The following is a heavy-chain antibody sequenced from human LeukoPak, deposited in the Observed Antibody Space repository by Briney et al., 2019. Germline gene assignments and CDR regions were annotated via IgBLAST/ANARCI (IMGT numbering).Heavy chain of an antibody. Sequence: SETLSLTCTVSGGSISNYYWSWLRQPPGKGLEWIGNINYSGSTNYNPSLKSRVTMSVDTSKDQFSLKLSSVTAADTAVYYCARLPLSIGERKEDAFDIWGQGTMVTVSS. CDR2: INYSGST. D-gene: IGHD5/OR15-5a*01. CDR3: ARLPLSIGERKEDAFDI. J-gene: IGHJ3*02. V-gene: IGHV4-59*08. CDR1: GGSISNYY.